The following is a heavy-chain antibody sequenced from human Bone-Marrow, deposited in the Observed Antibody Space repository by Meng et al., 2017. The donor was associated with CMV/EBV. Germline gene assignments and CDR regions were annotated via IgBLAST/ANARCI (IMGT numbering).Heavy chain of an antibody. CDR2: ISSSSSYI. D-gene: IGHD4-11*01. CDR1: GFTFSSYS. Sequence: GESLKISCAASGFTFSSYSMNWVRQAPGKGLEWVSSISSSSSYIYYADSVKGRFTISRDNAKNSLYLQMNSLRAEDTAVYYCARALGHDYIYGMDVWGQGTTVTVSS. V-gene: IGHV3-21*01. CDR3: ARALGHDYIYGMDV. J-gene: IGHJ6*02.